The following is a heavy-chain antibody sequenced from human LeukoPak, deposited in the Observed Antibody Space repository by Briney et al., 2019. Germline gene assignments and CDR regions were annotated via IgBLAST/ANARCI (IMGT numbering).Heavy chain of an antibody. CDR2: ISYDGSNK. V-gene: IGHV3-30*03. CDR1: GFTFSSYG. D-gene: IGHD4-17*01. Sequence: GWSLRLSCAASGFTFSSYGMHWVRQAPGKGLEWVAIISYDGSNKYYADSVKGRFTISRDNSKNSLYLQMNSLRAEDTAVYYCARGPTTVTHGFDYWGQGTLVTVSS. CDR3: ARGPTTVTHGFDY. J-gene: IGHJ4*02.